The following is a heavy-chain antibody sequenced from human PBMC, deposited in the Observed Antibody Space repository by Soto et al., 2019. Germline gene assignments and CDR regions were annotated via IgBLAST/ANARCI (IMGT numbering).Heavy chain of an antibody. Sequence: PGGSLRLSCVASGFSLAYYPMNWVRQTPGKGLEWISYSSPRGDTIYYADSVEGRFTISRDNARNSLSLHMSSLRDEDSALYYCAKGPHTNVGWPYYFESWGQG. D-gene: IGHD6-19*01. CDR2: SSPRGDTI. CDR3: AKGPHTNVGWPYYFES. J-gene: IGHJ4*02. CDR1: GFSLAYYP. V-gene: IGHV3-48*02.